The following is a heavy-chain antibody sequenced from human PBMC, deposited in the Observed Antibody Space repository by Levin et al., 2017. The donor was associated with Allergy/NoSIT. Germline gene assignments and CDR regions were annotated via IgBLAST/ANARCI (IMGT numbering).Heavy chain of an antibody. CDR1: GFTFSSYA. J-gene: IGHJ4*02. V-gene: IGHV3-30-3*01. D-gene: IGHD1-20*01. Sequence: GGSLRLSCAASGFTFSSYAMHWVRQAPGKGLEWVAVISYDGSNKYYADSVKGRFTISRDNSKNTLYLQMNSLRAEDTAVYYCARDKITGTTLFDYWGQGTLVTVSS. CDR3: ARDKITGTTLFDY. CDR2: ISYDGSNK.